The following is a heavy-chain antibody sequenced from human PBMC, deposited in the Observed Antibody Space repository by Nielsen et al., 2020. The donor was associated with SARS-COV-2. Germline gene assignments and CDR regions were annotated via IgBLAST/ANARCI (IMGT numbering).Heavy chain of an antibody. CDR3: ARLRDDGYYFDTGPYDY. D-gene: IGHD2/OR15-2a*01. CDR2: INNDGSRT. Sequence: GESLKISCAASGFTFDDSGMTWVHQAPGQGLVWVSRINNDGSRTSYADSVKGRFTISRDNAKNTAYLQMNSLRAEDTAVYYCARLRDDGYYFDTGPYDYWGQGTPVNVSS. V-gene: IGHV3-74*01. J-gene: IGHJ4*02. CDR1: GFTFDDSG.